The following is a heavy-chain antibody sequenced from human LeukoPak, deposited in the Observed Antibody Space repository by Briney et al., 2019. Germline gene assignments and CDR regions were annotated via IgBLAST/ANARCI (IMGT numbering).Heavy chain of an antibody. CDR2: ISSSSSYI. V-gene: IGHV3-21*01. CDR1: GFTFSSYS. Sequence: GGSLRLSCAASGFTFSSYSMNWVRRAPGKGLEWVSSISSSSSYIYYADSVKGRFTISRDNAKNSLYLQMNSLRAEDTAVYYCARKNNWNFDYWGQGTLVTVSS. D-gene: IGHD1-20*01. J-gene: IGHJ4*02. CDR3: ARKNNWNFDY.